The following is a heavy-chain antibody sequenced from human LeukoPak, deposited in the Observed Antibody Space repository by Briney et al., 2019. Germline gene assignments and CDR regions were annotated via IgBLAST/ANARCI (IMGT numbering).Heavy chain of an antibody. CDR1: SGSISSGAYY. CDR2: IHYSGKT. Sequence: PSETLSLTCTVSSGSISSGAYYWGWIRQPPGKGLEWVGTIHYSGKTYYNPSLKSRITISIDTSKKQFALKLSSVTAADTAVYYCARAQDFSDSSGPNYLDFWGQGILVTVSS. V-gene: IGHV4-39*06. D-gene: IGHD3-22*01. CDR3: ARAQDFSDSSGPNYLDF. J-gene: IGHJ4*02.